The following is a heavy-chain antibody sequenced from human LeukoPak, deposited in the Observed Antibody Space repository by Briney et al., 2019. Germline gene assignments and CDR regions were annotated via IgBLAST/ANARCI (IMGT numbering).Heavy chain of an antibody. J-gene: IGHJ3*02. Sequence: GGSLRLSCAASGFTFSDYSMYWVRQAPGKGLEWVSYISSSSSTIYCADSVKGRITISRDNAKNSLYLQMNSLRAEDTAVYYCARAGGYSGYDYGDSAFDIWGQGTMVTVSS. D-gene: IGHD5-12*01. CDR3: ARAGGYSGYDYGDSAFDI. CDR2: ISSSSSTI. V-gene: IGHV3-48*04. CDR1: GFTFSDYS.